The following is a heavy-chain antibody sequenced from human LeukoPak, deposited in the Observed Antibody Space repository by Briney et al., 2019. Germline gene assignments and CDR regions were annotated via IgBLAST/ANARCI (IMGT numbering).Heavy chain of an antibody. CDR3: ARGKRADITIFGVVIRPNYYFDY. V-gene: IGHV1-69*04. D-gene: IGHD3-3*01. J-gene: IGHJ4*02. CDR2: IIPILGIA. CDR1: GGTFSSYA. Sequence: ASVKVSCTASGGTFSSYAISWVRQAPGQGLEWMGRIIPILGIANYAQKFQGRVTITADKSTSTAYMELSSLRSEDTAVYYCARGKRADITIFGVVIRPNYYFDYWGQGTLVTVSS.